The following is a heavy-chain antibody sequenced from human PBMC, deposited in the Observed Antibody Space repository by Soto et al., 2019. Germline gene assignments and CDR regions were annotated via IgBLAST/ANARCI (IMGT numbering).Heavy chain of an antibody. CDR1: GCSIRSGGYL. CDR3: ARTPHF. Sequence: QVQLQEAGPGPVKPSQNLSLTRPVSGCSIRSGGYLRSWIRQHPGKGLEWIGYIYSSGSTYYNPALKSRVTISVDTSKNQFSLKLSSVTAADTAVYYCARTPHFWGQGTLVTVSS. V-gene: IGHV4-31*03. CDR2: IYSSGST. J-gene: IGHJ4*02.